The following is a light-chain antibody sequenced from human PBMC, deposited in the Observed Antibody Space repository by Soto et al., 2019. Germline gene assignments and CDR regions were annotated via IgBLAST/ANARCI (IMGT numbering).Light chain of an antibody. CDR2: GAS. Sequence: EIVMTQSTATLSVSPGERATLSCRASQSVSSNLAWYQQEPGQAPRLLIYGASTRATGIPARFSGSGSGTEFTLTISSLESEDFAVYYCQQYNNWPPITFGQGTRLEIK. J-gene: IGKJ5*01. V-gene: IGKV3-15*01. CDR1: QSVSSN. CDR3: QQYNNWPPIT.